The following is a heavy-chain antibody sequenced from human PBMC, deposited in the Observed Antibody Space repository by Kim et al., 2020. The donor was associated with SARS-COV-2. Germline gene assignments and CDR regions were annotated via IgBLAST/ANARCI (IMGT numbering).Heavy chain of an antibody. CDR1: GFTFSSYW. J-gene: IGHJ4*02. Sequence: GGSLRLSCAASGFTFSSYWMHWVRQAPGKGLLWVSRINTDGSSTNYAYSVKGRFTISRDNAKNTFYLQMNSLRAEDTAVYYCAVRDANSGFDHWGQGTLVTVSS. V-gene: IGHV3-74*01. D-gene: IGHD6-19*01. CDR3: AVRDANSGFDH. CDR2: INTDGSST.